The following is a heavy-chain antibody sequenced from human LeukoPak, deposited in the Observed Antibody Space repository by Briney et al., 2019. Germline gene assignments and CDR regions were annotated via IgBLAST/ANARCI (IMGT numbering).Heavy chain of an antibody. J-gene: IGHJ4*02. CDR3: ARWPTMGGR. D-gene: IGHD3-16*01. CDR1: GFPVSDNY. CDR2: IHNGGTT. Sequence: PGGSLRLSCAASGFPVSDNYMTWVRQAPGKGLEWVSVIHNGGTTKYADSVKGRFIISRDNSRNMLYLQMNSLRVEDTAVYYCARWPTMGGRWGQGTLVTVSS. V-gene: IGHV3-66*01.